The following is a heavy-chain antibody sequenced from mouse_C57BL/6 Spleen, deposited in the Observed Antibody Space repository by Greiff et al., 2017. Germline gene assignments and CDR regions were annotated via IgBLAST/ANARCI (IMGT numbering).Heavy chain of an antibody. CDR1: GFNIKDYY. D-gene: IGHD5-1-1*01. Sequence: VQLQQSGAELVRPGASVKLSCTASGFNIKDYYMHWVKQRPEQGLEWIGRIDPEDGDTEYAPQFQGKATMTADTSSNAAYLQLSSLTSEVTAVYYCTTPPILRFAYWGQGTLVTVSA. CDR3: TTPPILRFAY. CDR2: IDPEDGDT. V-gene: IGHV14-1*01. J-gene: IGHJ3*01.